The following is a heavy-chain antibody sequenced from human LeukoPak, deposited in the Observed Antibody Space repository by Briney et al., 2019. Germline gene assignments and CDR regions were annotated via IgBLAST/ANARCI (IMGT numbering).Heavy chain of an antibody. CDR3: ARVGLGIEGYSSSSYYFDY. J-gene: IGHJ4*02. Sequence: SETLSLTCTVSGGSISSGGYYWSWIRQPPGKGLEWIGYIYHSGSTYYNPSLKSRVTISVDTSKNQFSLKLSSVTAADTAVYYCARVGLGIEGYSSSSYYFDYWGQGTLVTVSS. CDR1: GGSISSGGYY. D-gene: IGHD6-13*01. CDR2: IYHSGST. V-gene: IGHV4-30-2*01.